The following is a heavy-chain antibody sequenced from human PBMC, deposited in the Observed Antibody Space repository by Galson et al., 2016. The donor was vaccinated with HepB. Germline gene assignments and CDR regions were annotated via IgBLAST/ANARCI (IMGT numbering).Heavy chain of an antibody. CDR1: GASIRSYF. CDR3: ARAPDSGFDVYGWSH. V-gene: IGHV4-59*12. CDR2: IFYSGST. J-gene: IGHJ4*02. Sequence: SETLSLTCSVSGASIRSYFWTWIRQPPGKGLEYVGYIFYSGSTDYNPSLKSRVTMSVDTSKNQFSLNLRSVTAADTATYYCARAPDSGFDVYGWSHWGQGALVTVSS. D-gene: IGHD5-12*01.